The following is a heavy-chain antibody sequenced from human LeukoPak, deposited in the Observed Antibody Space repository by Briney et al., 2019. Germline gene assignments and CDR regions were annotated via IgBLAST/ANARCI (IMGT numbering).Heavy chain of an antibody. V-gene: IGHV1-2*02. D-gene: IGHD3-10*01. CDR1: EYTFTGYY. J-gene: IGHJ4*02. Sequence: ASVKVSCKASEYTFTGYYIHWVRQAPGQGLEWMGWLNPNTGGTNYTQKFQGRVTMTRDTSISTAYMELGRLSSDDTAVYYCARGDGSGNSYGLIHDHWGQGTLVIVSS. CDR3: ARGDGSGNSYGLIHDH. CDR2: LNPNTGGT.